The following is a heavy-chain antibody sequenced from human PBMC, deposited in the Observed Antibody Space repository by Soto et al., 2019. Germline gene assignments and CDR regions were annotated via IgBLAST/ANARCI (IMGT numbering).Heavy chain of an antibody. J-gene: IGHJ5*01. D-gene: IGHD6-13*01. CDR1: GFTFGSYS. CDR2: ISVVGSNK. V-gene: IGHV3-30*04. Sequence: GGSLRLSCAASGFTFGSYSMHWVRQAPGKGLEWMAVISVVGSNKYYAASVKGRFTISRDNSKNTLYLQMNSLRAEDTAVYYCARDRIPAVGPYWFDSWGQGTLVTVSS. CDR3: ARDRIPAVGPYWFDS.